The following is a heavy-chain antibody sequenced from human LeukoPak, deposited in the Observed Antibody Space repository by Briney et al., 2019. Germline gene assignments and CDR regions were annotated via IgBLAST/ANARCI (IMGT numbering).Heavy chain of an antibody. CDR2: IYDSGTT. Sequence: SETLSLTCTVSGDSTSSSTYYWDWIRQAPGKGLEWIGNIYDSGTTHYNPSLKSRVTISGDTSKNQFSLKLNSVTAADTAIYYCAREDGTVVDAFDIWGQGTMVTVSS. J-gene: IGHJ3*02. D-gene: IGHD4/OR15-4a*01. CDR1: GDSTSSSTYY. V-gene: IGHV4-39*02. CDR3: AREDGTVVDAFDI.